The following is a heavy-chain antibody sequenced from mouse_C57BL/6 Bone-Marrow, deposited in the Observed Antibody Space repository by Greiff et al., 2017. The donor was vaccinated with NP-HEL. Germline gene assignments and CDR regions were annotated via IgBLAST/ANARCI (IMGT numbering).Heavy chain of an antibody. CDR3: ARLSSGPWAY. V-gene: IGHV1-81*01. D-gene: IGHD3-2*02. Sequence: VQLQQSGAELARPGASVKLSCKASGYTFTSYGISWVKQRTGQGLEWIGEIYPRSGNTYYNEKFKGKATLTADKSSSTAYMQLRSLTSEDSAVYFCARLSSGPWAYGGQGTLVTVSA. J-gene: IGHJ3*01. CDR2: IYPRSGNT. CDR1: GYTFTSYG.